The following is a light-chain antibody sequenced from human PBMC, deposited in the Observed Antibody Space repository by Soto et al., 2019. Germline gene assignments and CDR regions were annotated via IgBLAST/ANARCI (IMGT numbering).Light chain of an antibody. Sequence: EIVLTQSRATLSWSQGKRATLSCRSSQSVSSYFAWYQQKPGQAPRLLIYDASTRATGIPARFSGSGSGTDFTLTISSLEPEDFAVYYCQQSSNWPLAFGQGTKVDIK. J-gene: IGKJ1*01. CDR3: QQSSNWPLA. V-gene: IGKV3-11*01. CDR2: DAS. CDR1: QSVSSY.